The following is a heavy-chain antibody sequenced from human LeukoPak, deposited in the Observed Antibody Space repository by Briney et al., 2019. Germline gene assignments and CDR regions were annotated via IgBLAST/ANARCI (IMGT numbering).Heavy chain of an antibody. Sequence: GGSLRLSCAASGFTFSSYSMNWVRQAPGKGLEWVSYISSSSSTIYYADSVKGRFTISRDNAKNSLYLQMNSLRAEDTALYYCAKDISGSQTYYFDYWGQGTLVTVSS. D-gene: IGHD3-10*01. CDR3: AKDISGSQTYYFDY. V-gene: IGHV3-48*04. CDR1: GFTFSSYS. J-gene: IGHJ4*02. CDR2: ISSSSSTI.